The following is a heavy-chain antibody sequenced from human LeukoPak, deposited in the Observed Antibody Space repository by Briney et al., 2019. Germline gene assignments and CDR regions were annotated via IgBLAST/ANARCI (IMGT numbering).Heavy chain of an antibody. V-gene: IGHV1-18*04. CDR3: AIWFGELSVWFDP. CDR1: GYTFTSYG. J-gene: IGHJ5*02. Sequence: ASVKVSCTASGYTFTSYGISWVRQAPGQGLEWMGWISAYNGNTNYAQKLQSRVTMTTDTSTSTAYMELRSLRSDDTAVYYCAIWFGELSVWFDPWGQGTLVTVSS. D-gene: IGHD3-10*01. CDR2: ISAYNGNT.